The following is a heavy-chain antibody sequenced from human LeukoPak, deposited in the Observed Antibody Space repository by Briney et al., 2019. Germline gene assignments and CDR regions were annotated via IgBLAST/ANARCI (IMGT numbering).Heavy chain of an antibody. V-gene: IGHV4-38-2*02. CDR2: LYYTGIT. CDR3: ARSPTRGSFDY. D-gene: IGHD5-24*01. J-gene: IGHJ4*02. Sequence: SETLSLTCTVSGYSISSGYYWGWIRQPPGKGLEWIGSLYYTGITYYSPSLKSRVTMSVDTSKNQFSLKLNSVTAADTAVYYCARSPTRGSFDYWGQGTLVTVSS. CDR1: GYSISSGYY.